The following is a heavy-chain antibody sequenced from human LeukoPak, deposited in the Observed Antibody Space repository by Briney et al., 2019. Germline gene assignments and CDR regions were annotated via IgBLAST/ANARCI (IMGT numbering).Heavy chain of an antibody. CDR3: ARLLSAYYYMDV. Sequence: SETLSLTCTVSGGSISSYYWSWIRQPPGKGLDWIGYIYTSWSTNYNPSLIRRVTISLDTSKNQFSLRLSSVTAADTAVYYCARLLSAYYYMDVWGNGTTVTVSS. J-gene: IGHJ6*03. V-gene: IGHV4-4*09. CDR2: IYTSWST. CDR1: GGSISSYY.